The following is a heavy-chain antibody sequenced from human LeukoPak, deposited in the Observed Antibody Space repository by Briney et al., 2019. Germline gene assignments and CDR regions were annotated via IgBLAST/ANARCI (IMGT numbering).Heavy chain of an antibody. CDR2: IYSGGTT. Sequence: PGGSLRLSCAASGFIVSDNHMSWVRQAPGKGLEWVSIIYSGGTTFYAESVKGRFTISRDNFKITLYLQMNSLSAEDTAMYYCARDRDIGMAATNDYWGQGTLVTVSS. CDR1: GFIVSDNH. D-gene: IGHD6-19*01. V-gene: IGHV3-66*01. J-gene: IGHJ4*02. CDR3: ARDRDIGMAATNDY.